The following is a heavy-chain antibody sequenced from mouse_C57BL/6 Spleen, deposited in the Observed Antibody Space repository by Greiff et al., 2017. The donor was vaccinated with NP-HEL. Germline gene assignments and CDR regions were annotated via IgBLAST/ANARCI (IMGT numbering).Heavy chain of an antibody. D-gene: IGHD1-1*01. CDR3: ARVYYGSSYGAMDY. J-gene: IGHJ4*01. V-gene: IGHV5-4*01. Sequence: EVQLQESGGGLVKPGGSLKLSCAASGFTFSSYAMSWVRQTPEKRLEWVATISDGGSYTYYPDNVKGRFTISRDNAKNNLYLQMSHLKSEDTAMYYCARVYYGSSYGAMDYWGQGTSVTVSS. CDR2: ISDGGSYT. CDR1: GFTFSSYA.